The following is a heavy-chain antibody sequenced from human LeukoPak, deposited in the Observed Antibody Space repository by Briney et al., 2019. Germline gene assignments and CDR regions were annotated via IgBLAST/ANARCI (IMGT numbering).Heavy chain of an antibody. D-gene: IGHD3-22*01. CDR3: ARAGEYYYDSSGYYWFDY. J-gene: IGHJ4*02. Sequence: GGSLRLSCAASGFTFDDFVMSSVRQAPGKGPEWGSDSNWNGGSTGYVDSVKGRFTISRDNAKNSLYLQMNSLRAEDTALYYCARAGEYYYDSSGYYWFDYWGQGTLVTVSS. V-gene: IGHV3-20*04. CDR1: GFTFDDFV. CDR2: SNWNGGST.